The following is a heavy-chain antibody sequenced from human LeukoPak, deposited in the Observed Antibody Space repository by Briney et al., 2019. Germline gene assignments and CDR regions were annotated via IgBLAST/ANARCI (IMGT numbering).Heavy chain of an antibody. CDR3: ARGHSFRSSSPPGY. CDR2: MNPNSGNT. V-gene: IGHV1-8*01. Sequence: ASVKVSCKASGYTFTSYDINWVRQATGQGLEWMGWMNPNSGNTGYAQKFQGGVTMTRNTSISTAYMELSSLRSEDTAVYYCARGHSFRSSSPPGYWGQGTLVTVSS. J-gene: IGHJ4*02. CDR1: GYTFTSYD. D-gene: IGHD6-6*01.